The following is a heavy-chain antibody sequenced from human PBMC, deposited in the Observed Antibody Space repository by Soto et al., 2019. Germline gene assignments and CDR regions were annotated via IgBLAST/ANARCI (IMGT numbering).Heavy chain of an antibody. CDR2: INPNSGGT. CDR1: GYTFTSYG. D-gene: IGHD6-6*01. CDR3: ARSPLFYSARPMSDYYGMDV. V-gene: IGHV1-2*02. J-gene: IGHJ6*02. Sequence: GASVKVSCKASGYTFTSYGISWVRQAPGQGLEWMGWINPNSGGTNYAQKFQGRVTMTRDTSISTAYMELSRLRSDDTAVYYCARSPLFYSARPMSDYYGMDVWGQGTTVTVSS.